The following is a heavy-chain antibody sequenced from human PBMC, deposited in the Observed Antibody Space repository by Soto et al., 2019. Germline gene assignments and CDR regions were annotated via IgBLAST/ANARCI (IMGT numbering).Heavy chain of an antibody. CDR1: GFTVSSNY. Sequence: EVQLVESGGDLVQPGGSLRLSCAASGFTVSSNYMSWVRQAPGKGLEWVSVIYSGGSTYYADSVKGRFTISRDNSKNTLYLQMNSLRAEDTAVYYCARAGTSIAVAGTPFDYWGQGTLVTVSS. CDR3: ARAGTSIAVAGTPFDY. D-gene: IGHD6-19*01. J-gene: IGHJ4*02. CDR2: IYSGGST. V-gene: IGHV3-66*01.